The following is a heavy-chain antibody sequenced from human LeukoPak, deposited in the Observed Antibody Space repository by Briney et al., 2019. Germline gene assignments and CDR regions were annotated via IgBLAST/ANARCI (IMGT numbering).Heavy chain of an antibody. D-gene: IGHD4-23*01. CDR3: ARDLHGGNSFTSDWYFDL. V-gene: IGHV4-4*02. CDR2: IYDSGST. Sequence: SGTLSLTCAVSGGSISISKSNWWSWVRQPPGKGLEWIWEIYDSGSTNYNPSLKSRVTISVDKSKNQFSLKLSSVTAADTAMYYCARDLHGGNSFTSDWYFDLWGRGTLVTVSS. CDR1: GGSISISKSNW. J-gene: IGHJ2*01.